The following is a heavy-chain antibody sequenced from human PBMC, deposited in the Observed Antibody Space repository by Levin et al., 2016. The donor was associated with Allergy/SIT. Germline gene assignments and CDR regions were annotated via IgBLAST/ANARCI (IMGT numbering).Heavy chain of an antibody. V-gene: IGHV1-2*02. J-gene: IGHJ3*02. CDR1: GYTFTGYY. CDR2: INPNSGGT. D-gene: IGHD6-13*01. Sequence: ASVKVSCKASGYTFTGYYMHWVRQAPGQGLEWMGWINPNSGGTNYAQKFQGRVTMTRDTSISTAYMELSRLRSDDTAVYYCARDQHSSSWYALDAFDIWGQGTMVTVSS. CDR3: ARDQHSSSWYALDAFDI.